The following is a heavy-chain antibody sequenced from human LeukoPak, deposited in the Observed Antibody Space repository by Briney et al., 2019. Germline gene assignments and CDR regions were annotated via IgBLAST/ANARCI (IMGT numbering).Heavy chain of an antibody. CDR3: ATEERSGWDAFDI. V-gene: IGHV4-39*07. D-gene: IGHD6-19*01. Sequence: SETLSLTCIVSGGSITSNTYFWDWIRQTPGKGLEWIGSIYYSGSTYYNPSLKSRVTISLDTSKNQFSLKLSSVTAADTAVYYCATEERSGWDAFDIWGQGTMVTVSS. CDR2: IYYSGST. CDR1: GGSITSNTYF. J-gene: IGHJ3*02.